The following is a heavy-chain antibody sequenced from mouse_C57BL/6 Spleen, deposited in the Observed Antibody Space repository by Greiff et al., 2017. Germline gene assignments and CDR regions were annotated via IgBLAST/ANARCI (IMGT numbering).Heavy chain of an antibody. CDR2: IDPETGGT. CDR1: GYTFTDYE. Sequence: QVQLKQSGAELVRPGASVTLSCKASGYTFTDYEMHWVKQTPVHGLEWIGAIDPETGGTAYNQKFKGKAILTADKSSSTAYMELRSLTSEDSAVYYCKRSILDSSGPLYAMDYWGQGTSVTVSS. CDR3: KRSILDSSGPLYAMDY. V-gene: IGHV1-15*01. D-gene: IGHD3-2*02. J-gene: IGHJ4*01.